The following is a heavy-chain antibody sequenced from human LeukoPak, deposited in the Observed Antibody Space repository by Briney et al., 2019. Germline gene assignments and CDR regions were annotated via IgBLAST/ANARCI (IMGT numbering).Heavy chain of an antibody. J-gene: IGHJ4*02. V-gene: IGHV4-61*02. D-gene: IGHD3-22*01. CDR1: GGSISSGSYY. CDR2: IYTSGST. Sequence: SQTLSLTCTVSGGSISSGSYYWSWIRQPAGKGLEWIGRIYTSGSTNYDPSLKSRVTISVDTSKNQFSLKLSSVTAADTAVYYCARRYYYDSSGYDDWGQGTLVTVSS. CDR3: ARRYYYDSSGYDD.